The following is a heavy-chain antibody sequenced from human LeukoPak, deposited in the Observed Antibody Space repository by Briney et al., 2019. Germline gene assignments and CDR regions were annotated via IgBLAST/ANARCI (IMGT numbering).Heavy chain of an antibody. CDR2: IWYDGSNK. Sequence: GGFLRLSCAASGFTFSSYGMHWVRQAPGKGLEWVAVIWYDGSNKYYADSVKGRFTISRDNSKNTLYLQMNSLRAEDTAVYYCARGFPEDYYDSSGYEYFDYWGQGTLVTVSS. V-gene: IGHV3-33*01. CDR3: ARGFPEDYYDSSGYEYFDY. CDR1: GFTFSSYG. J-gene: IGHJ4*02. D-gene: IGHD3-22*01.